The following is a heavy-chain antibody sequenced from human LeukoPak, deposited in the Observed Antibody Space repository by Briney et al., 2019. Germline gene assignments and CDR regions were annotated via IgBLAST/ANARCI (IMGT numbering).Heavy chain of an antibody. J-gene: IGHJ4*02. D-gene: IGHD3-22*01. V-gene: IGHV1-69*05. CDR3: ARGAYYYDSSGYYHTLPLYYFDY. Sequence: SVKVSCKASGGTFSSYAISWVRQAPGQGLEWMGGIIPIFGTANYAQKFQGRVTITTDESTSTAYMELSSLRSGDTAVYYCARGAYYYDSSGYYHTLPLYYFDYWGQGTLVTVSS. CDR1: GGTFSSYA. CDR2: IIPIFGTA.